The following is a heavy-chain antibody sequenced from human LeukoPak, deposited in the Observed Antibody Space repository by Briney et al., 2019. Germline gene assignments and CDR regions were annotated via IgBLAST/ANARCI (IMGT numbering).Heavy chain of an antibody. V-gene: IGHV3-7*01. CDR1: TFTFSSYW. CDR3: ARGLSGYASSLGY. D-gene: IGHD6-6*01. Sequence: GGSLRLSCAASTFTFSSYWMSWVRQAPGKGLEWVANIKQDGSEKYYVDSVKGRFTISRDNAKNSLYLQMNSLRAEDTAVYYCARGLSGYASSLGYWGQGTLVTVSA. J-gene: IGHJ4*02. CDR2: IKQDGSEK.